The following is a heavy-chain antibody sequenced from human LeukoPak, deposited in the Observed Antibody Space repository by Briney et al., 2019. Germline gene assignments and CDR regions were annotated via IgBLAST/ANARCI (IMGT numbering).Heavy chain of an antibody. D-gene: IGHD2-2*01. Sequence: SVKVPCKASGDTFSTYAFNWVRQAPGQGLEWTGGIVPISDTTNYAQTLQGRVTITADKSKNTVYMELSSLTSEDTGVYYCARGASVRVVPMSYYYAMDVWGEGTTVIVSS. CDR3: ARGASVRVVPMSYYYAMDV. CDR1: GDTFSTYA. J-gene: IGHJ6*04. V-gene: IGHV1-69*06. CDR2: IVPISDTT.